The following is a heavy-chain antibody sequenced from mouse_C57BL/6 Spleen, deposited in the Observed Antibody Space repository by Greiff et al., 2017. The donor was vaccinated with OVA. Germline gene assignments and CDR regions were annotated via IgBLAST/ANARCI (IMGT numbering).Heavy chain of an antibody. Sequence: EVKLVESGGGLVKPGGSLKLSCAASGFTFSSYAMSWVRQTPEKRLEWVATISDGGSYTYYPDNVKGRFTISRDNAKNNLYLQMSHLKSEDTAMYYCARGGYGSSSHWYFDVWGTGTTVTVSS. CDR2: ISDGGSYT. D-gene: IGHD1-1*01. CDR1: GFTFSSYA. V-gene: IGHV5-4*03. CDR3: ARGGYGSSSHWYFDV. J-gene: IGHJ1*03.